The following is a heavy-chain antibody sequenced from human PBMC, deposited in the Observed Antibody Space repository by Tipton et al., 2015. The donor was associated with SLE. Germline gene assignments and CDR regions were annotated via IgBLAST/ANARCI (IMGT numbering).Heavy chain of an antibody. Sequence: TLSLTCTVSGGSISSGGYYWSWIRQPPGKGLEWIGEINHSGSTNYNPSLKSRVTISVDTSKNQFSLKLSSVTAADTAVYYCASIAPDDDSGVIAGDYWGQGTRFTFSS. CDR1: GGSISSGGYY. V-gene: IGHV4-39*07. CDR3: ASIAPDDDSGVIAGDY. D-gene: IGHD3-22*01. CDR2: INHSGST. J-gene: IGHJ4*02.